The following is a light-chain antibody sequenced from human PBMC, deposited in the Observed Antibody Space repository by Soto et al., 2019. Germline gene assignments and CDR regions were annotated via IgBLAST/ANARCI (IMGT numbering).Light chain of an antibody. Sequence: SYELTQPPSVSVSPGQTASITCSGDKLGNKYVCWYQQKPGQSPVVVIYQDSKRPSGIPERFSGSNSGNTATLSISGTQAMDEAAYYCQAWDSSTEDVVFGGGTKVTVL. V-gene: IGLV3-1*01. CDR1: KLGNKY. J-gene: IGLJ2*01. CDR3: QAWDSSTEDVV. CDR2: QDS.